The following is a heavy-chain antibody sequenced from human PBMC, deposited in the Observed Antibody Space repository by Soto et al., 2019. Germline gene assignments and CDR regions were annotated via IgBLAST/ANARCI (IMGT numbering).Heavy chain of an antibody. D-gene: IGHD6-13*01. CDR2: MNPNSGNT. CDR1: GYTFTSYD. Sequence: QVQLVQSGAEVKKPGASVKVSCKASGYTFTSYDINWVRQATGQGLEWMGWMNPNSGNTGYAQKFQGRVTMTRNTTILTAYMALSSLRSEYTAVYYCAREAAWRGDDSGGEATVVTVSS. V-gene: IGHV1-8*01. J-gene: IGHJ4*02. CDR3: AREAAWRGDDS.